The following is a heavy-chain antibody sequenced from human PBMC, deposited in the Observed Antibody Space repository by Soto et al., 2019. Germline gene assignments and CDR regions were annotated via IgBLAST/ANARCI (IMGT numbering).Heavy chain of an antibody. CDR2: ISASGGST. CDR1: GFTFSTYA. J-gene: IGHJ4*02. D-gene: IGHD3-22*01. V-gene: IGHV3-23*01. CDR3: AKEALYYYDSIGHQDFSDY. Sequence: EVQLLESGGGLVQPGGSLRLSCAASGFTFSTYAMSWVRQAPGKGLEWVSAISASGGSTYYADSVKGRFTISRDNSKNTLYLQVNSLRAEDTAVYYCAKEALYYYDSIGHQDFSDYWCQGTLITVSS.